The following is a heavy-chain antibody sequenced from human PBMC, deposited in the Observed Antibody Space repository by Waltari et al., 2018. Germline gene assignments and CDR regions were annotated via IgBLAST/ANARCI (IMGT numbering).Heavy chain of an antibody. Sequence: QVQLVESGGGVVQPGRSLRLSCVASGFTFSSYGLHWVRQAPGKGLEWVAVIWYDGSNKYYADSVKGRFTISRDNSKNTLYLQMNSLRAEDTAVYYCARGPGIAVAGSHFDYWGQGTLVTVSS. CDR2: IWYDGSNK. J-gene: IGHJ4*02. CDR3: ARGPGIAVAGSHFDY. V-gene: IGHV3-33*01. CDR1: GFTFSSYG. D-gene: IGHD6-19*01.